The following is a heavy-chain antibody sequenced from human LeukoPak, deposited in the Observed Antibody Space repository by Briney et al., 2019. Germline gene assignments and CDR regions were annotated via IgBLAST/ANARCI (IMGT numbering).Heavy chain of an antibody. D-gene: IGHD3-16*02. CDR2: ISGSGGST. CDR3: AKALSVWGSYRPGEDY. Sequence: GGSLRLSCAASGFTFSSYAMSWVRQAPGKGLEWVSAISGSGGSTYYADSVKGRFTISRDNSKNTLYLQMNSLRAEDTAVYYCAKALSVWGSYRPGEDYWGQGTLVTVSS. J-gene: IGHJ4*02. CDR1: GFTFSSYA. V-gene: IGHV3-23*01.